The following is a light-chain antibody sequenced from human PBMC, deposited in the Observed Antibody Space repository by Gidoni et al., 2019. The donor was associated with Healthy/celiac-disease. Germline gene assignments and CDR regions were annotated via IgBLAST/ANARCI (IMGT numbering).Light chain of an antibody. J-gene: IGKJ5*01. Sequence: DIVMTQYPDSLAVSLGERATINCKSSQSVLYSSNNKNYLAWYQQKPGQPPKLLIYWASTRESGVPYRFSGSGSGTDFTLTISSLQAEDVAVYYCQQYYSTPITFGQXTRLEIK. CDR3: QQYYSTPIT. V-gene: IGKV4-1*01. CDR1: QSVLYSSNNKNY. CDR2: WAS.